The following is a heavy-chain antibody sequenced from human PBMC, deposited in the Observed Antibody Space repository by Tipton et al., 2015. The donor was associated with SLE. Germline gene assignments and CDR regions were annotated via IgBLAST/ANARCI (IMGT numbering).Heavy chain of an antibody. CDR3: ARAADEFSDYGLDV. J-gene: IGHJ6*02. D-gene: IGHD3-10*01. CDR1: GGSFSGYY. CDR2: MSFSGRS. V-gene: IGHV4-59*01. Sequence: TLSLTCPVYGGSFSGYYWSWIRQPPGKALEWLGYMSFSGRSNYNPSLKNRVTISLDTSKNQLSLKLSSVTAADTAVYYCARAADEFSDYGLDVWGQGTTVTVSS.